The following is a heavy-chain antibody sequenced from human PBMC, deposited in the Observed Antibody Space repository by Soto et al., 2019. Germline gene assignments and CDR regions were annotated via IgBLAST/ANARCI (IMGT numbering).Heavy chain of an antibody. CDR3: ARDETAVAPFDY. D-gene: IGHD6-19*01. Sequence: QVQLVESGGGVVQPGRSLRLSCAASGFSFNKSSMHWVRQVPGKGLEWVAVISYDGSHKYYADSVKGRFTISRDNSKNTLLLQMNSLSGEDTAVYYCARDETAVAPFDYWGQGTPVTVSS. J-gene: IGHJ4*02. V-gene: IGHV3-30-3*01. CDR1: GFSFNKSS. CDR2: ISYDGSHK.